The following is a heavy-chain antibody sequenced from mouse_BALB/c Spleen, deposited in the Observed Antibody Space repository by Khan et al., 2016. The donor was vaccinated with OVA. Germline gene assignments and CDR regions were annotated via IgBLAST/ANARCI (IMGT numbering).Heavy chain of an antibody. CDR2: INTNTGEP. D-gene: IGHD2-10*01. Sequence: QIQLVQSGPELKKPGETVKISCKASGYTFTNYGLNWVKQAPGKGLQWMGWINTNTGEPTYAVDFKGRFAFSLDTSASTAYLQINNLKNEDTATYCCARPPYFSYVMVYWGKGTSVTVSS. CDR1: GYTFTNYG. V-gene: IGHV9-3-1*01. CDR3: ARPPYFSYVMVY. J-gene: IGHJ4*01.